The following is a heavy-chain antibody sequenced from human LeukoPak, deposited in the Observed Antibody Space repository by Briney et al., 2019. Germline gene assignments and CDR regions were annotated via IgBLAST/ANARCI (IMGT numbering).Heavy chain of an antibody. J-gene: IGHJ4*02. V-gene: IGHV1-2*02. Sequence: ASVQVSCKASGYTFIGYYLHWVRQAPGQGLEWMGWINPHNGDTNYAQKFQGRVTMTRDTSITTAYMEPSRLKSDDTAVYYCATVRDIVVGGGPYYFDYWGQGTLVTVSS. CDR3: ATVRDIVVGGGPYYFDY. CDR2: INPHNGDT. D-gene: IGHD2-15*01. CDR1: GYTFIGYY.